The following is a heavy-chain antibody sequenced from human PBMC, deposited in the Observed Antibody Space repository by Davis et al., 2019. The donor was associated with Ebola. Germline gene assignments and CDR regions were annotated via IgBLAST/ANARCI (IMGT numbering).Heavy chain of an antibody. J-gene: IGHJ4*02. CDR1: GGSVSSGSYY. Sequence: PSETLSLTCTVSGGSVSSGSYYWSWIRQPPGKGLEWIGYIYYSGSTNYNPSLKSRVTISVDTSKNQFSLKLSSVTAADTAVYYCARDWAVVTGFDYWGQGTLVTVSS. V-gene: IGHV4-61*01. CDR2: IYYSGST. CDR3: ARDWAVVTGFDY. D-gene: IGHD4-23*01.